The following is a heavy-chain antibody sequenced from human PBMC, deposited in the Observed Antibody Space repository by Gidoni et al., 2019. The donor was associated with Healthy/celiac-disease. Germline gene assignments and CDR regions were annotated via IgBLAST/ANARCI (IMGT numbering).Heavy chain of an antibody. J-gene: IGHJ4*02. Sequence: QVQLVESGGGVVQPGRSLRLSCAASGFPFTNYAIHWVRQAPGKGLEWVAVVAYDGTNKYYADSVKGRFTISRDNSKNTLYLRMNSLRVEDTAVYYCARDREFMAKDTYFGPFDYWGQGTLVTVSS. CDR1: GFPFTNYA. CDR3: ARDREFMAKDTYFGPFDY. CDR2: VAYDGTNK. V-gene: IGHV3-30-3*01. D-gene: IGHD3-9*01.